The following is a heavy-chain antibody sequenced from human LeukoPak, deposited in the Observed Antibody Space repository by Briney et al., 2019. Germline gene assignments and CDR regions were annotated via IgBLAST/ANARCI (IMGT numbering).Heavy chain of an antibody. V-gene: IGHV4-59*01. CDR3: ARAEKAVTGTLDS. CDR1: GDSISNYY. CDR2: MYNRGST. J-gene: IGHJ4*02. D-gene: IGHD6-19*01. Sequence: PSGTLSLTCTVSGDSISNYYWSWIRQAPGKELEWIGYMYNRGSTIYNPSLKSRVTISTDTSKNQLSLRLTSVTAADTAVYYCARAEKAVTGTLDSWGQGTLITVSS.